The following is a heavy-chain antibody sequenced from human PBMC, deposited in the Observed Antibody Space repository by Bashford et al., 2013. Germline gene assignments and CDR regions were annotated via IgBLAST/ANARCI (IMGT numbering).Heavy chain of an antibody. Sequence: SGPTLVKPTQTLTLTCSFSGFSLSTHGVGVGWIRQPPGNAMEWLAVIYWNDEKAYSPSLKSRLTITKDTSKNQVVLTMTNMDPLDTATYYCAHSERFCSSNSCPKWFDPWGQGNPGHRLL. V-gene: IGHV2-5*01. J-gene: IGHJ5*02. CDR1: GFSLSTHGVG. D-gene: IGHD2-2*01. CDR3: AHSERFCSSNSCPKWFDP. CDR2: IYWNDEK.